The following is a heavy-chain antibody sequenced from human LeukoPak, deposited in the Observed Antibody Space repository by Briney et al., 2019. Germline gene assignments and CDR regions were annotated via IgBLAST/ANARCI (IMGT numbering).Heavy chain of an antibody. CDR1: GFSFSSYW. CDR2: IKQDESER. D-gene: IGHD3-10*01. J-gene: IGHJ6*03. CDR3: ARLSAYYYGSYFYYYMDV. Sequence: GSLRLSCEASGFSFSSYWMTWVRQPPGKGPEWVANIKQDESERYSVDSVKGRFTISRDNAKNSVYLHMNSLRAEDTALYYCARLSAYYYGSYFYYYMDVWGKGTTVTVSS. V-gene: IGHV3-7*01.